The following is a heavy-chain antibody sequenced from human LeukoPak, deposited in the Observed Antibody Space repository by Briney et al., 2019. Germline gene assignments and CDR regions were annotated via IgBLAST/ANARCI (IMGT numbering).Heavy chain of an antibody. J-gene: IGHJ4*02. CDR2: IKSKTDRGTT. V-gene: IGHV3-15*01. CDR3: TTGPATMLRGN. Sequence: GGSLRLPCAASGFTFTNAWMSWVRQAPGKGLEWVGRIKSKTDRGTTDYAAHVKGRFTISRDDSKNTLYLQMNSLKTEDTAIYYCTTGPATMLRGNWGQGTLVTVSS. D-gene: IGHD3-10*01. CDR1: GFTFTNAW.